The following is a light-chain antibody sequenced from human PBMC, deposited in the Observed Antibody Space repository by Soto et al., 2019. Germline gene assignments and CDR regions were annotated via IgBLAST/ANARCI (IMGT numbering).Light chain of an antibody. V-gene: IGKV2-28*01. CDR1: RGFLHSNGYHY. CDR3: MQALQSPRT. CDR2: LGS. Sequence: MVLPQSPVARPAPPGGPASSACSSSRGFLHSNGYHYLEWFLQQQGQPPPLLIYLGSNRSSGVPDRFSGSGSGTDLTLQISRVEAEDVGVYYCMQALQSPRTFGQGTKVDIK. J-gene: IGKJ1*01.